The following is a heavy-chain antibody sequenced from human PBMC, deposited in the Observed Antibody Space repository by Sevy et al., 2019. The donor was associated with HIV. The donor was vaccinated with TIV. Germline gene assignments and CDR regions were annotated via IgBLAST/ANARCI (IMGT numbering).Heavy chain of an antibody. J-gene: IGHJ4*02. CDR1: GFTFSSYE. V-gene: IGHV3-48*03. CDR3: ARDLPPSATTVAHFDC. Sequence: GGSLRLSCAASGFTFSSYEMNWVRQAPGKGLEWVSYISNSGTTISYSDSVKGRFTISRDNARNSLYLQMNSLEAEDTAVYYCARDLPPSATTVAHFDCWGQGTLVTVSS. CDR2: ISNSGTTI. D-gene: IGHD4-17*01.